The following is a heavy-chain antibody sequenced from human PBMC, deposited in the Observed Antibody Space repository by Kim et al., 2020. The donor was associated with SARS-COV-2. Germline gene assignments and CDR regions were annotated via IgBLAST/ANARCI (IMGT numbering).Heavy chain of an antibody. D-gene: IGHD5-18*01. J-gene: IGHJ4*02. CDR2: ISYDGSNK. Sequence: GGSLRLSCAASGFTFSSYGMHWVRQAPGKGLEWVAVISYDGSNKYYADSVKGRFTISRDNSKNTLYLQMNSLRAEDTAVYYCAKDRYGRWVYYFDYWGQGTLVTVSS. CDR1: GFTFSSYG. V-gene: IGHV3-30*18. CDR3: AKDRYGRWVYYFDY.